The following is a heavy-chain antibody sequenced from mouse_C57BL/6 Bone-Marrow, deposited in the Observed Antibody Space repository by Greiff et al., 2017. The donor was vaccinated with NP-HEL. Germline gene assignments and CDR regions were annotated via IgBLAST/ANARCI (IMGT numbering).Heavy chain of an antibody. V-gene: IGHV1-19*01. Sequence: EVQLQQSGPVLVKPGASVKMSCKASGYTFTDYYMNWVKQSHGKSLEWIGVINPYNGGTSYNQKFKGKATLTVDKSSSTAYMELNSLTSEDSAVYYCAREGDSSGFAYWGQGTLVTVSA. D-gene: IGHD3-2*02. J-gene: IGHJ3*01. CDR1: GYTFTDYY. CDR3: AREGDSSGFAY. CDR2: INPYNGGT.